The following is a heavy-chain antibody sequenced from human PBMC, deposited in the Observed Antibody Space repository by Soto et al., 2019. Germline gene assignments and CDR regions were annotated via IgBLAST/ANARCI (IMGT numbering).Heavy chain of an antibody. D-gene: IGHD2-15*01. CDR2: ISGYNGNT. CDR3: ARGGPPCLT. CDR1: GYTFTSYY. Sequence: QVQLVQSGAEVKKPGASVKVSCKASGYTFTSYYISWVRQAPGQGLEWMGWISGYNGNTIYAQRPQGRVTMTTDTSTGTACLELRSMRADDTAVYYGARGGPPCLTWGQGTLVTVSS. J-gene: IGHJ5*02. V-gene: IGHV1-18*01.